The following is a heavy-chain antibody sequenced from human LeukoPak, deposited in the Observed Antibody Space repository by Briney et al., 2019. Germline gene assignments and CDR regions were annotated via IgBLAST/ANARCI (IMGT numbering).Heavy chain of an antibody. D-gene: IGHD2-15*01. V-gene: IGHV1-69*04. J-gene: IGHJ4*02. CDR3: ARDPGKYGDSLRPSGLDY. CDR2: IIPTLGIT. CDR1: GGSFGNFA. Sequence: WASVKVSCKAFGGSFGNFAVIWVRQAPGQGFEWMGRIIPTLGITNRAQKFQDRVTISADTSSSTAYMELSSLRSDDTAVYYCARDPGKYGDSLRPSGLDYWGQGTLVTVSS.